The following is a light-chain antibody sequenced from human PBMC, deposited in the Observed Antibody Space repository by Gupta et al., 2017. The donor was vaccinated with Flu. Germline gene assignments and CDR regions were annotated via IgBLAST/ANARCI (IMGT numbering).Light chain of an antibody. CDR2: YAS. V-gene: IGKV3-11*02. CDR3: RQRRNCPPFT. J-gene: IGKJ3*01. Sequence: ERATPPSRAGRSVSSCFAACYQKPGHAPTLLIFYASTSATGIPARCSGSGSGRDFTLPISSRVPEDFAVDYCRQRRNCPPFTFGPGTKVDIK. CDR1: RSVSSC.